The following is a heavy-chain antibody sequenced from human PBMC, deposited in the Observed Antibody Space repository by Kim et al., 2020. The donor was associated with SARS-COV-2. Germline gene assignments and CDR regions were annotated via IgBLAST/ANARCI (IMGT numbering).Heavy chain of an antibody. J-gene: IGHJ6*03. CDR2: IYYSGST. CDR3: ARAVAGPGGYYYYYMDV. D-gene: IGHD6-19*01. V-gene: IGHV4-59*01. Sequence: SETLSLTCTVSGGSISSYYWSWIRQPPGKGLEWIGYIYYSGSTNYNPSLKSRVTISVDTSKNQFSLKLSSVTAADTAVYYCARAVAGPGGYYYYYMDVWGKGTTVTVSS. CDR1: GGSISSYY.